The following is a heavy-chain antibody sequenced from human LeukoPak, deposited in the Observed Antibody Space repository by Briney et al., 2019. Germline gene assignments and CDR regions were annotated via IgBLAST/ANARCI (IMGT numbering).Heavy chain of an antibody. D-gene: IGHD2-2*01. CDR2: ISGSGGST. V-gene: IGHV3-23*01. CDR3: AKRGIVVVPAAKVVGWDV. J-gene: IGHJ6*04. CDR1: GFTFSSYA. Sequence: GGSLRLSCAASGFTFSSYAMSWVRQAPGKGLEWVSAISGSGGSTYYADSVKGRFTISRDNSKNTLYLQMNSLRAEDTAVYYCAKRGIVVVPAAKVVGWDVWGKGTMVTVSS.